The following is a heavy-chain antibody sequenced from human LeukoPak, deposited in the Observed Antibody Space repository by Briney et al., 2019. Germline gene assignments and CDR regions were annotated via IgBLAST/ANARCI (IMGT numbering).Heavy chain of an antibody. J-gene: IGHJ3*02. CDR2: INWNGDNT. Sequence: PGGSLRLSRAASGFTFDDYGMSWVRQAPGKGLEWVSGINWNGDNTAYADSVKGRITVSRDNAKNSLYLQMNSLRVEDTALYYCARNFDFSSFDIWGRGTMVTVSS. V-gene: IGHV3-20*04. D-gene: IGHD3-3*01. CDR1: GFTFDDYG. CDR3: ARNFDFSSFDI.